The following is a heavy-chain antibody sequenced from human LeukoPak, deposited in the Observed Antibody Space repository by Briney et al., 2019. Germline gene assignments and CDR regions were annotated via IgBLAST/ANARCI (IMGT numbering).Heavy chain of an antibody. CDR1: GDSISSGYY. Sequence: SETLSLTCGVSGDSISSGYYWGWIRQPPGKGLECIGSIYHSGSTYYNPSLESRVTISVDTSKNQFSLKLSSVTAADTAVYYCARDRSTTVTTGAFDYWGQGTLVTVSS. D-gene: IGHD4-17*01. J-gene: IGHJ4*02. CDR2: IYHSGST. CDR3: ARDRSTTVTTGAFDY. V-gene: IGHV4-38-2*02.